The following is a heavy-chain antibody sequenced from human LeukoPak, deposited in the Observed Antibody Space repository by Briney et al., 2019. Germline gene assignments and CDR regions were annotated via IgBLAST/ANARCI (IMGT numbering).Heavy chain of an antibody. V-gene: IGHV3-23*01. D-gene: IGHD1-26*01. CDR3: ANFVWEPRAFDL. CDR2: ISGNGATT. Sequence: GGSLRLSCAGSGFTFSDYAMSWVRQTPGRGLQWVSGISGNGATTYYADSVKGRFVISRDNSKNTLYLQINNLRAEDSAIYYCANFVWEPRAFDLWGQGTMVTVSS. J-gene: IGHJ3*01. CDR1: GFTFSDYA.